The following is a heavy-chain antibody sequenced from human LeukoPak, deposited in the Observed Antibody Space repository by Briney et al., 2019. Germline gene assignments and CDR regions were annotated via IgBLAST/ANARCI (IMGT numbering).Heavy chain of an antibody. Sequence: GGSLRLSCAPSGFTFNNYSMNWVRPAPGKGLEWVSSISSSSTYIYYADSVKGRFTISRDNAKNSLFLQMNSLRAEDTAVYYCHPDYYGSGSLNWFDPWGQGTLVTVSS. CDR2: ISSSSTYI. CDR1: GFTFNNYS. V-gene: IGHV3-21*06. CDR3: HPDYYGSGSLNWFDP. J-gene: IGHJ5*02. D-gene: IGHD3-10*01.